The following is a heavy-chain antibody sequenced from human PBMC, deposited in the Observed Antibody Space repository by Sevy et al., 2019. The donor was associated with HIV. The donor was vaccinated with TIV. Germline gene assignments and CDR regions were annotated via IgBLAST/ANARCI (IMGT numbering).Heavy chain of an antibody. Sequence: GGSLRLSCAASGFTFSSYGMHWVRQAPGKGLEWVAVISYDGSNKYYADSVKGRFTISRDNSKNTLYLQMNSLRAEDTAVYYCAKDAQSYYDFWSGYPLPHFDYWGQGTLVTISS. CDR3: AKDAQSYYDFWSGYPLPHFDY. V-gene: IGHV3-30*18. D-gene: IGHD3-3*01. CDR2: ISYDGSNK. CDR1: GFTFSSYG. J-gene: IGHJ4*02.